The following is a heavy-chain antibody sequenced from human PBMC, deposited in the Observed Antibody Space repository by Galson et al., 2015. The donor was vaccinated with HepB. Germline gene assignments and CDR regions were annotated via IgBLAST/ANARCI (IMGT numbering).Heavy chain of an antibody. V-gene: IGHV2-5*02. J-gene: IGHJ5*02. D-gene: IGHD3-10*01. CDR2: IYWDDDK. Sequence: PALVKPTQTLTLTCTFSGFSLSTSGVGVGWIRQPPGKALEWLALIYWDDDKRYSPSLKSRLTITKDTSKNQVVLTMTNMDPVDTATYYCAQIATYITMVRGVINRWFDPWGQGTLVTVSS. CDR1: GFSLSTSGVG. CDR3: AQIATYITMVRGVINRWFDP.